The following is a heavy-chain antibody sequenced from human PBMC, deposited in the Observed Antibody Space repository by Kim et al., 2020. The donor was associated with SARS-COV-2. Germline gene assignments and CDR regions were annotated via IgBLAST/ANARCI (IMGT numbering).Heavy chain of an antibody. CDR1: GFAFSSYG. CDR3: ARQSGDNLGDGY. CDR2: IGEDGGEK. V-gene: IGHV3-7*03. D-gene: IGHD1-26*01. Sequence: GGSLRLSCAASGFAFSSYGLTWVRQAPGKGLEWVAIIGEDGGEKYHVDSVKGRFTVSRDNSKNTLFLQMNSLRVEDTAVYYCARQSGDNLGDGYWGQGTLVTVSS. J-gene: IGHJ4*02.